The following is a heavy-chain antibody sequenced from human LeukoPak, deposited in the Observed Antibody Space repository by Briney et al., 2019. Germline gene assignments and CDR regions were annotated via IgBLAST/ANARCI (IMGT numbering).Heavy chain of an antibody. CDR1: GFTFSSHG. Sequence: GRSLRLSCAASGFTFSSHGMNWVRQAPGKGLEWVSYISSSGRTIYYADSVKGRFTISRDNAKNSLYLQMNSLRAEDTAVYYCARGPQKYEYYFDYWGQGTLVTVSS. J-gene: IGHJ4*02. V-gene: IGHV3-48*04. D-gene: IGHD3-3*01. CDR3: ARGPQKYEYYFDY. CDR2: ISSSGRTI.